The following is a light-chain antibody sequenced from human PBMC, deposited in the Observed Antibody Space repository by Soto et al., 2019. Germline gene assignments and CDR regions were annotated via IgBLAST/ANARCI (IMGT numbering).Light chain of an antibody. V-gene: IGKV1-39*01. Sequence: IQMSQSPSSLSASVGDRVTITCRASQSISNHLNWYQQKPGKAPKLLIYAASSLQSGVPSRFSGSGSGTDFTLTISSLQPDDFATYYCQHYNSYSEAFGQGTKVDIK. CDR2: AAS. CDR3: QHYNSYSEA. CDR1: QSISNH. J-gene: IGKJ1*01.